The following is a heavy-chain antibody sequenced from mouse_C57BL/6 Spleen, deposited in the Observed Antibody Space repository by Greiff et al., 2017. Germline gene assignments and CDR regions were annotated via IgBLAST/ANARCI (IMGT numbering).Heavy chain of an antibody. J-gene: IGHJ3*01. CDR2: ISYDGSN. D-gene: IGHD1-1*01. Sequence: DVQLQESGPGLVKPSQSLSLTCSVTGYSITSGYSWNWIRQFPGNKLEWMGYISYDGSNNYNPSLKNRISITRDTPKNQFFLKLNSVTTEDTATYYCARGGYGSSYFFAYWGQGTLVTVSA. CDR1: GYSITSGYS. CDR3: ARGGYGSSYFFAY. V-gene: IGHV3-6*01.